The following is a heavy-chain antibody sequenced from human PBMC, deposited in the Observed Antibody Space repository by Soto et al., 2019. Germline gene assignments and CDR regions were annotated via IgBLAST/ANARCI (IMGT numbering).Heavy chain of an antibody. J-gene: IGHJ4*02. CDR3: AKDKGVFNWATSYFDY. CDR1: GFTFSNYA. D-gene: IGHD1-1*01. V-gene: IGHV3-30*18. Sequence: PRLSCAASGFTFSNYAMHWVRQAPGKGLEWVALTSYDGNNEYYTDSVKGRFTISRDNSKNTLFLQMNSPRPEDTAVYYCAKDKGVFNWATSYFDYWDQGALVTVSS. CDR2: TSYDGNNE.